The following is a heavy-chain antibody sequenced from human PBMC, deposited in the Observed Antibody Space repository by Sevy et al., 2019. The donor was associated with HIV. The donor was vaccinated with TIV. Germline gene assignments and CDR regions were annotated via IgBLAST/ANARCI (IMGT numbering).Heavy chain of an antibody. CDR3: ARAPLISLDILGATSVFDS. D-gene: IGHD1-26*01. J-gene: IGHJ4*02. CDR2: IYFTGST. Sequence: SETLSLTCTVSGGSTSLYYWSWIRQPPGKGLEWIGYIYFTGSTDYIPSLKSRVTISLDTPKNQFSLKLSSVTAADTAVYYCARAPLISLDILGATSVFDSWGQGTPVTVSS. V-gene: IGHV4-59*13. CDR1: GGSTSLYY.